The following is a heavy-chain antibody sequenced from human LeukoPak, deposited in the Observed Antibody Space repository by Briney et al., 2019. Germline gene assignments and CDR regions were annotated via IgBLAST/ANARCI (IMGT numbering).Heavy chain of an antibody. CDR3: AKDKRTKIVSYGMDV. V-gene: IGHV3-43*01. CDR2: ISWDGGST. D-gene: IGHD2/OR15-2a*01. Sequence: PGGSLRLSCAASGFTFDDYTMHWVRQALGKGLEWVSLISWDGGSTYYADSVKGRFTISRDNSKNSLYLQMNSLRTEDTALYYCAKDKRTKIVSYGMDVWGQGTTVTVSS. CDR1: GFTFDDYT. J-gene: IGHJ6*02.